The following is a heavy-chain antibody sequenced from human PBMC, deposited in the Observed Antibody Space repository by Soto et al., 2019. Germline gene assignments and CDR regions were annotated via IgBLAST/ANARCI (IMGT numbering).Heavy chain of an antibody. J-gene: IGHJ5*02. CDR2: IYYSGST. D-gene: IGHD3-10*01. CDR1: GGSISSSSYY. CDR3: ARIVMVRGVNQILYGNWFDP. V-gene: IGHV4-39*01. Sequence: TSETLSLTCPVSGGSISSSSYYWGWIRQPPGKGLEWIGSIYYSGSTYYNPSLKSRVTISVDTSKNQFSLKLSSVTAADTAVYYCARIVMVRGVNQILYGNWFDPWGQGTLVTVSS.